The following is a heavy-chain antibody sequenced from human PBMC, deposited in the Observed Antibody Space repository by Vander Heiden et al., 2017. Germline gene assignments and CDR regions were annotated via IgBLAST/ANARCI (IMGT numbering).Heavy chain of an antibody. CDR2: IYPGDSDT. V-gene: IGHV5-51*01. Sequence: QPVQSGAEANTPGASLKISCQGSGYSFTGYWIGWVRQRPGKSLEWMGIIYPGDSDTRYSPSFQGQVTISADKSISTAYLQWSSLKASDTAMYYCAGGVVAGKYYYYYYGMDVWGQGTTVTVSS. D-gene: IGHD6-19*01. J-gene: IGHJ6*02. CDR3: AGGVVAGKYYYYYYGMDV. CDR1: GYSFTGYW.